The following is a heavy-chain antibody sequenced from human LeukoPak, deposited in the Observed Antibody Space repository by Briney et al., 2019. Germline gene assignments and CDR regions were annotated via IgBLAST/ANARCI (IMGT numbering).Heavy chain of an antibody. CDR3: ASAREYCGSAECYEYFQH. D-gene: IGHD2-21*01. Sequence: VGSLRLSCAASGFTLGTNSMSWVRQSPGKGLEWVSVIYSGGSTYYADSVNGRFTISRDNSRNTLFLQMNSLRAEDTTLYYCASAREYCGSAECYEYFQHWGQGTLVTVSS. CDR2: IYSGGST. J-gene: IGHJ1*01. V-gene: IGHV3-53*01. CDR1: GFTLGTNS.